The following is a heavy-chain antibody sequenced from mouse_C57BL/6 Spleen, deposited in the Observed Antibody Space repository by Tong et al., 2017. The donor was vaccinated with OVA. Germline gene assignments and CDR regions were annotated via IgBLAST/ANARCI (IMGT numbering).Heavy chain of an antibody. Sequence: EVQLVESGGGLVKPGGSLKLSCAASGFTFSDYYMYWVRQTPEKRLEWVATISDGGSYTYYPDSVKGRFTISRDNAKNSLYLQMSRLKSEDTAMYYCARGDYSWFAYWGQGTLVTVSA. CDR1: GFTFSDYY. CDR2: ISDGGSYT. CDR3: ARGDYSWFAY. V-gene: IGHV5-4*02. D-gene: IGHD1-1*01. J-gene: IGHJ3*01.